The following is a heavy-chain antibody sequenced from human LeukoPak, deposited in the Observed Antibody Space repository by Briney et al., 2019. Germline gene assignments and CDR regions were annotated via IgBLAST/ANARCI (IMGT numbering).Heavy chain of an antibody. J-gene: IGHJ4*02. CDR3: ARSTGSSSSWEFDY. CDR2: IYPGNSDT. Sequence: GESLKISCKGSGFTFSSYWIAWVRQMPGKGLEWMGIIYPGNSDTRYSSSFQGQVTISADKSITTAYLQWSSLKASDTAMYYCARSTGSSSSWEFDYWGQGTPVTVSS. D-gene: IGHD6-13*01. CDR1: GFTFSSYW. V-gene: IGHV5-51*01.